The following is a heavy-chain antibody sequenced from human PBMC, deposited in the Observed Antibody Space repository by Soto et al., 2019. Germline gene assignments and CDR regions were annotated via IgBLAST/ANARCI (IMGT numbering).Heavy chain of an antibody. Sequence: SETLSLTCAVSGGSISSGGYSWSWIRQPPGKGLEWIGYIYHSGSTYYNPSLKSRVTISVDRSKNQISLKLSSVTAAVTAVYYCARGMTTVTTFDYWGQGTLVTVSS. V-gene: IGHV4-30-2*01. D-gene: IGHD4-17*01. J-gene: IGHJ4*02. CDR3: ARGMTTVTTFDY. CDR2: IYHSGST. CDR1: GGSISSGGYS.